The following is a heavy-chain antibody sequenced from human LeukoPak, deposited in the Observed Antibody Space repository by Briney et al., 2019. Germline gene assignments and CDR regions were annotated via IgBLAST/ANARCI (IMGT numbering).Heavy chain of an antibody. V-gene: IGHV1-69*05. CDR2: IIPIFGTA. CDR1: GGTFSSYA. Sequence: SVKVSCKASGGTFSSYAISWVRQAPGQGLEWMGGIIPIFGTANYAQKFQGRVTVTTDESTSTAYMELSSLRSEDTAVYYCARGSRRDFWSGYSLDVWGKGTTVTVSS. CDR3: ARGSRRDFWSGYSLDV. J-gene: IGHJ6*04. D-gene: IGHD3-3*01.